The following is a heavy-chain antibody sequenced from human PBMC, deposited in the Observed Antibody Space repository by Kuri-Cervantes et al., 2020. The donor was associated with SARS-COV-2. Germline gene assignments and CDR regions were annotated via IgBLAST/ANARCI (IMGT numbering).Heavy chain of an antibody. D-gene: IGHD2-21*01. CDR3: AKDRVGVQDF. Sequence: GESLKISCAASGFNFSRTDMHWVRQAPGKGPEWVAVISHDGKNKKCTASGKGRFTISRDNSQNTLYLHMKSLRSEDTAIYYCAKDRVGVQDFWGQGTLVTVSS. J-gene: IGHJ4*02. CDR2: ISHDGKNK. V-gene: IGHV3-30*18. CDR1: GFNFSRTD.